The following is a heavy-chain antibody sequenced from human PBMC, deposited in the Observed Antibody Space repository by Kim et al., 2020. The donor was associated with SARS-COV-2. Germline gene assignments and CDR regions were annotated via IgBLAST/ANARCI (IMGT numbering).Heavy chain of an antibody. CDR2: TYYRSKWYN. CDR1: GDSVSSNSAA. J-gene: IGHJ4*02. D-gene: IGHD3-22*01. Sequence: SQTLSLTRAISGDSVSSNSAAWNWIRQSPSRGLEWLGRTYYRSKWYNDYALSVKSRITINPDTSKNQFSLQLNSVTPEDTAVYYCARGRERYYDSSAYTMWYFDYWGQGTLVTVSS. V-gene: IGHV6-1*01. CDR3: ARGRERYYDSSAYTMWYFDY.